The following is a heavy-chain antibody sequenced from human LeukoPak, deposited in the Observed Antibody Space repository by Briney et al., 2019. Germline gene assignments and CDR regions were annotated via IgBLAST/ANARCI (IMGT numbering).Heavy chain of an antibody. D-gene: IGHD5-24*01. CDR3: GRDAYNSPRARIDC. CDR1: GFTFNNFA. V-gene: IGHV3-23*01. Sequence: GGSLRLSCAASGFTFNNFAMSWVRQAPGKGLEWVSTISGSGVSTYYAESVKGRFVISRDKSKETVYLQMNSLRAEDTAVYYCGRDAYNSPRARIDCWGQGTPVTVSS. J-gene: IGHJ4*02. CDR2: ISGSGVST.